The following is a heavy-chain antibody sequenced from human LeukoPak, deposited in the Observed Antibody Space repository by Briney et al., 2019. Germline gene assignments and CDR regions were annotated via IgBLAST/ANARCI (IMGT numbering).Heavy chain of an antibody. CDR2: ISYDGSNK. J-gene: IGHJ4*02. CDR1: GFTFSSYA. CDR3: ATLPGPTRYSYGYYEDY. Sequence: PGRSLRLSCAASGFTFSSYAMHWVRQAPGKGLEWVAVISYDGSNKYYADSVKGRFTISRDNSKNTLYLQMNSLRAEDTAVYYCATLPGPTRYSYGYYEDYWGQGTLVTVSS. V-gene: IGHV3-30-3*01. D-gene: IGHD5-18*01.